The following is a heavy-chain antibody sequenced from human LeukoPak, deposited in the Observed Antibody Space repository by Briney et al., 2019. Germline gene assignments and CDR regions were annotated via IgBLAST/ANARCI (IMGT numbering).Heavy chain of an antibody. Sequence: GGSLRLSCAASGFTFSSYAMSWVRQAPGKGLEWVSAISGSGGSTYYTDSVKGRFTISRDNSKNTLYLQMNSLRAEDTAVYYCAKDSLGSSSKNWFDPWGQGTLVTVSS. CDR1: GFTFSSYA. J-gene: IGHJ5*02. D-gene: IGHD6-13*01. CDR3: AKDSLGSSSKNWFDP. CDR2: ISGSGGST. V-gene: IGHV3-23*01.